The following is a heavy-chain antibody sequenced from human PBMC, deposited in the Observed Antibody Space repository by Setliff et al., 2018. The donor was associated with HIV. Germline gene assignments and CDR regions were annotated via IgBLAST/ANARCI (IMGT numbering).Heavy chain of an antibody. J-gene: IGHJ4*02. D-gene: IGHD5-18*01. CDR1: GGSISSYY. CDR3: ARTRGYTYGYIDY. Sequence: KTSETLSLTCSVSGGSISSYYWSWIRQPPGKGLEWIGNIHSSGSTNYNPSLKSRVTISVDTSKNQFSLKLSSVTAADTAIYYCARTRGYTYGYIDYWGQGTLVTVSS. V-gene: IGHV4-4*08. CDR2: IHSSGST.